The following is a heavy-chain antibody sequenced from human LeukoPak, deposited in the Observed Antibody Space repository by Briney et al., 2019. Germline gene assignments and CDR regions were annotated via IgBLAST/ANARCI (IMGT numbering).Heavy chain of an antibody. J-gene: IGHJ5*02. Sequence: SETLSLTCTVSGGSISSYYWSWIRQPPGKGLEWIGYIYYSGSTNYNPSLKSRVTISVDTSKNQFSLKLSSVTAADTAVYYCARHYCSSTSCYKTHNWFDPWGQGTLVTVSS. CDR3: ARHYCSSTSCYKTHNWFDP. V-gene: IGHV4-59*08. D-gene: IGHD2-2*02. CDR2: IYYSGST. CDR1: GGSISSYY.